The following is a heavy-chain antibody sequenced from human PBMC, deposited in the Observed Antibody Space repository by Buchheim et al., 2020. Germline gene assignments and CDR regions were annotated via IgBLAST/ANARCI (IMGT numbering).Heavy chain of an antibody. CDR3: ARDREYYDILTGYLEGFDY. Sequence: EVQLVESGGGLVQPGGSLRLSCAASGFTFSSYWMSWVRQAPGKGLEWVANIKQDGSEKYYVDSVKGRFTISRDNAQHALYLQMNSLRAEDTAVYYCARDREYYDILTGYLEGFDYWGQGTL. V-gene: IGHV3-7*01. J-gene: IGHJ4*02. D-gene: IGHD3-9*01. CDR1: GFTFSSYW. CDR2: IKQDGSEK.